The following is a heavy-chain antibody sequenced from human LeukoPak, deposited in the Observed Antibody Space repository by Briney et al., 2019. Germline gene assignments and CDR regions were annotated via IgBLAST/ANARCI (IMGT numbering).Heavy chain of an antibody. J-gene: IGHJ4*02. CDR3: ARPATGYCSSAGCHWDS. Sequence: GGSLSLSFAASGFTFSTHSMYWLRQAPGKGLEWVSSISASSNFIHYAESVRGRFTISRDNAKNSLYLQMNSLGAQDTAVYYCARPATGYCSSAGCHWDSWGQGTLVTVSS. V-gene: IGHV3-21*01. CDR2: ISASSNFI. D-gene: IGHD2-2*01. CDR1: GFTFSTHS.